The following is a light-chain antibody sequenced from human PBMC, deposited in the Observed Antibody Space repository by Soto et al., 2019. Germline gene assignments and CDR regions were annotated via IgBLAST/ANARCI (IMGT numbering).Light chain of an antibody. CDR2: GAS. CDR1: QSVYSN. V-gene: IGKV3-15*01. J-gene: IGKJ1*01. CDR3: QQYNNWPLT. Sequence: IVMTQSPATLSVSPGERATLSCRASQSVYSNLAWYQQKPGQAPRLLIYGASTRATGIPARFSGSGSGTEFTLTISSLQSEDFAVYYCQQYNNWPLTFGQGTKVEIK.